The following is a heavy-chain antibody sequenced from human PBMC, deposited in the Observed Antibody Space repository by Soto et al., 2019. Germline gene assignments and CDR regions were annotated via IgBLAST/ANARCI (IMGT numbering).Heavy chain of an antibody. J-gene: IGHJ4*02. V-gene: IGHV3-21*01. Sequence: EVQLVESGGGLGKPGGSLRLSCTASGFTFSSNSMNWVRQAPGKGLEWVSSISSTSSYSYYADSVKGRFTISRDNAKNSLYLQMYSLRVEDTALYYCATEGYSSDWYPDYWGQGTLVTVTS. CDR2: ISSTSSYS. CDR1: GFTFSSNS. CDR3: ATEGYSSDWYPDY. D-gene: IGHD6-19*01.